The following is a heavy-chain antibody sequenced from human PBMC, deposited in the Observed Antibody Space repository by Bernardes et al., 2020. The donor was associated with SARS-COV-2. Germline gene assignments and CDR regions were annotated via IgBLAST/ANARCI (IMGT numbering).Heavy chain of an antibody. CDR1: GFTFGDYA. V-gene: IGHV3-49*03. CDR2: IRSKAYGGTT. CDR3: AKDINMYVETLFGRVMAIPGGMDV. D-gene: IGHD3-16*01. Sequence: GGSLRLSCTASGFTFGDYAMSWFRKAPGKGLEWVGFIRSKAYGGTTEYAASVKGRFTISRDDSKSIAYLQMNSLRAEDTAMYYCAKDINMYVETLFGRVMAIPGGMDVWGQGTTVTVSS. J-gene: IGHJ6*02.